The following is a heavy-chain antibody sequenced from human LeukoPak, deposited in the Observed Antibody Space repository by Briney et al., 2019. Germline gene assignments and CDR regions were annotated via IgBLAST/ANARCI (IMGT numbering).Heavy chain of an antibody. J-gene: IGHJ4*02. V-gene: IGHV3-21*01. CDR3: ARYCSSTSCYSDY. D-gene: IGHD2-2*01. Sequence: GGSLRLSCAASGFTFSSYSMNWVRQAPGKGLEWVSSISSSSSYIYYADSVKGRFTISRDNAKSSLYLQMNSLRAEDTAVYYCARYCSSTSCYSDYWGQGTLVTVSS. CDR2: ISSSSSYI. CDR1: GFTFSSYS.